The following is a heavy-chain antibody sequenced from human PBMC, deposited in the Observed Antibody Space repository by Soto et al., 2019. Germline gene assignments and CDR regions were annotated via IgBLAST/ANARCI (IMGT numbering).Heavy chain of an antibody. CDR3: ARDFKKHSYFDD. CDR1: GFTFSTQG. V-gene: IGHV3-33*01. J-gene: IGHJ4*02. CDR2: IRYDGSNE. Sequence: PGGSLRLSCAASGFTFSTQGMHWVRQGPGKGLEWVAVIRYDGSNEYYADSVKGRFTISRDNFKSTLYLQMNSLRTEDTAVYYCARDFKKHSYFDDWGQGTLVTVSS. D-gene: IGHD2-21*01.